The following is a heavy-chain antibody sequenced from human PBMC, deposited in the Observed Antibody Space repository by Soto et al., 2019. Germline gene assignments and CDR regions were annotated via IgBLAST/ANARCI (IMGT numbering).Heavy chain of an antibody. CDR3: ARGENSSSWYLYYYYYGMDV. Sequence: ASVKVSCKASGYTFTGYYMHWLRQAPGQGLEWMGWINPNSGGTNYAQKFQGWVTMTRDTSISTAYMELSRLRSDDTAVYYCARGENSSSWYLYYYYYGMDVWGQGTTVTVSS. CDR2: INPNSGGT. V-gene: IGHV1-2*04. D-gene: IGHD6-13*01. J-gene: IGHJ6*02. CDR1: GYTFTGYY.